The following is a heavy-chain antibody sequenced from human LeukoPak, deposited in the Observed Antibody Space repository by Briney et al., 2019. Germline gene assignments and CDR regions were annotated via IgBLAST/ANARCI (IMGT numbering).Heavy chain of an antibody. CDR2: INWNGGST. D-gene: IGHD2-2*01. CDR1: GFTFDDYG. V-gene: IGHV3-20*01. CDR3: ARGDCSITSCLIDY. Sequence: GGSLRLSCAASGFTFDDYGMSWVRQAPGKGLEWVSGINWNGGSTGYADSVKGRFTIPRDNAKHSLYLQMNSLRAEDTALYHCARGDCSITSCLIDYWGQGTLVTVSS. J-gene: IGHJ4*02.